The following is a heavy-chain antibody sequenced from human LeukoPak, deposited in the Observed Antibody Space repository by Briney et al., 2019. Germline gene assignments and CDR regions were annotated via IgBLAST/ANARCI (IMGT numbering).Heavy chain of an antibody. D-gene: IGHD6-19*01. J-gene: IGHJ4*02. V-gene: IGHV4-61*02. Sequence: SETLSLTCTVSGGSISRGSYYWSWIRQPAGKGLEWIGRIYTSGSTNYNPSLKSRVTISVDTSKNQFSLKLSSVTAADTAVYYCARVAVAGMVDYWGQGTLVTVSS. CDR2: IYTSGST. CDR3: ARVAVAGMVDY. CDR1: GGSISRGSYY.